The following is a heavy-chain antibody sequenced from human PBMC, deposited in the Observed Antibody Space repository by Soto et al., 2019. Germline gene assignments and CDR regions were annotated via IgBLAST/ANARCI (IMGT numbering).Heavy chain of an antibody. J-gene: IGHJ6*02. CDR1: GGSISSGVYY. Sequence: SETLSLTCTVSGGSISSGVYYWIWIRQHPGKGLEWIGYIYYSGSTYYNPSLKSRVTISVDTSKNQFSLKLSSVTAADTAVYYCARGGTGYCSGGSCYGDYYYGMDVWGQGTTVTVSS. CDR3: ARGGTGYCSGGSCYGDYYYGMDV. V-gene: IGHV4-31*03. D-gene: IGHD2-15*01. CDR2: IYYSGST.